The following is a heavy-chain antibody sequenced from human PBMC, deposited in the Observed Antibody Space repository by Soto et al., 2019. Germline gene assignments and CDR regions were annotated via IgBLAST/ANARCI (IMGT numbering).Heavy chain of an antibody. J-gene: IGHJ4*02. Sequence: ASVKVSCKASVYTFTSYGISWVLQAPGQGLEWMGWISAYNGNTNYAQKLQGRVTMTTDTSTSTAYMELRSLRSDDTAVYCWARDSRDSGYDYGYWGQGTLVNVSS. D-gene: IGHD5-12*01. CDR1: VYTFTSYG. CDR2: ISAYNGNT. CDR3: ARDSRDSGYDYGY. V-gene: IGHV1-18*01.